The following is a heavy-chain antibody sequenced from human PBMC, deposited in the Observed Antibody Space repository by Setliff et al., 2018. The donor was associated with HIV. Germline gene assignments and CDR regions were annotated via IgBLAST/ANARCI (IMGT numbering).Heavy chain of an antibody. Sequence: SETLSLTCSVSGGPITSNTYFWDWIRQAPGKGLEWIGSIYHSGNTYYNPSLKSRVSISVDTSKRQFSLKLTSVTAGDSALYYCSRRRGQKATGWYYFDFWGQGALVTVSS. D-gene: IGHD6-19*01. J-gene: IGHJ4*02. CDR2: IYHSGNT. CDR1: GGPITSNTYF. V-gene: IGHV4-39*01. CDR3: SRRRGQKATGWYYFDF.